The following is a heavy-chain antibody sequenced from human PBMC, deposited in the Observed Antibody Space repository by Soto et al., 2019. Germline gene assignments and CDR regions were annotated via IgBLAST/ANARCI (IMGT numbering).Heavy chain of an antibody. Sequence: SVKGSCKASGGTFSSYAISWGRQAPGQGLEWMGGIIPIFGTANYAQKFQGRVTITADESTSTAYMELSSLRSEDTAVYYCARVASSSWYWFDPWRQGTLVTVSS. CDR2: IIPIFGTA. CDR3: ARVASSSWYWFDP. V-gene: IGHV1-69*13. CDR1: GGTFSSYA. J-gene: IGHJ5*02. D-gene: IGHD6-13*01.